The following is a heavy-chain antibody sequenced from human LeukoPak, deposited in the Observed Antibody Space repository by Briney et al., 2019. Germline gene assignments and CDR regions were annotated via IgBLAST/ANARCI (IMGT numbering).Heavy chain of an antibody. J-gene: IGHJ5*02. CDR1: GFTFTYYA. Sequence: GGSLRLSCAASGFTFTYYAMHWVRQAPGKGLEWVSYISSSSSTIYYADSVKGRFTISRDNAKNSLYLQMNSLRAEDTAVYYWARVGSPFRYGGYPPGGQGPLVTVPS. CDR2: ISSSSSTI. CDR3: ARVGSPFRYGGYPP. V-gene: IGHV3-48*04. D-gene: IGHD5-12*01.